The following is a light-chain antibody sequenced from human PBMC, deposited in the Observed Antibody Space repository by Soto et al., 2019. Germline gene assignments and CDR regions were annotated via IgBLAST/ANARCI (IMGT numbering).Light chain of an antibody. J-gene: IGKJ4*01. Sequence: IQLTQSPSSLSASVGDRVTITCRARQGISNFLAWYKQKPGKAPKLLIYAASTLQSGVPSRFSGSGSGTEFTLTISSLQPEDFATYYCQQLESYPPTFGGGTKVEIK. CDR2: AAS. CDR1: QGISNF. V-gene: IGKV1-9*01. CDR3: QQLESYPPT.